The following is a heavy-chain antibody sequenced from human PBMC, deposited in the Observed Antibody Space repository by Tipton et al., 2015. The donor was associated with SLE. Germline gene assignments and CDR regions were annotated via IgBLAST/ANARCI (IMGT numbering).Heavy chain of an antibody. CDR3: ARTTIAAAGTWYFDL. J-gene: IGHJ2*01. CDR2: TYYRSKWYF. Sequence: GLVKPSQTLSLTCAISGDSVSRPSVAWNWIRQSPSRGLEWLGRTYYRSKWYFDYAVSVKSRITVNPDTSKNQFSLQLNSVTPEDTAVYYCARTTIAAAGTWYFDLWGRGTLVTVSS. CDR1: GDSVSRPSVA. V-gene: IGHV6-1*01. D-gene: IGHD6-13*01.